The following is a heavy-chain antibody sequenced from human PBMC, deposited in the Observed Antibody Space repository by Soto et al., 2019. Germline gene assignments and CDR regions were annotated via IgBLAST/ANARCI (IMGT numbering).Heavy chain of an antibody. V-gene: IGHV4-39*01. J-gene: IGHJ4*02. CDR3: ARLEGLATISYYFDY. D-gene: IGHD3-9*01. CDR2: IYYRGNT. Sequence: QLQLQESGPGLVKPSETLSLTCSVSGDSINSDNYYWGWIRQPPGKGLEWIGSIYYRGNTYYNPSLKARVSISFDKSKSQFSLKLTSVTAADSAVYFCARLEGLATISYYFDYWGQGTLVTVSS. CDR1: GDSINSDNYY.